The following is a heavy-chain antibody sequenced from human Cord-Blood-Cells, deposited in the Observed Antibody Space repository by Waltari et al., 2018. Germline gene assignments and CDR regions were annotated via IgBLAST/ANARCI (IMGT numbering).Heavy chain of an antibody. J-gene: IGHJ4*02. CDR2: IYSGGRT. CDR1: GFTVSSNY. V-gene: IGHV3-53*02. Sequence: EVQLVETGGGLIQPGGSLRLSCAASGFTVSSNYMTWVRQAPGKGLGWVSVIYSGGRTYYADSVKGRFTISRDNSKNTLYLQMNSLRAEDTAVYYCARENPTVTPRYFDYWGQGTLVTVSS. D-gene: IGHD4-4*01. CDR3: ARENPTVTPRYFDY.